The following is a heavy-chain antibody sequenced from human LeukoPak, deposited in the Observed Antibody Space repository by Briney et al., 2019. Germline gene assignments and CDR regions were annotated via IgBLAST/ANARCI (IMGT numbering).Heavy chain of an antibody. J-gene: IGHJ5*02. D-gene: IGHD6-19*01. V-gene: IGHV1-18*01. Sequence: ASVKVSCKASGHTIFNFAISWVRQAPGQGLEWLGWISGYNGNTHYAPNFQGRVRMTTNTSTSTAYMELTSLTPDDTAFYYCAKGGIAVADNNWRDPWGQGTQVAVSS. CDR1: GHTIFNFA. CDR2: ISGYNGNT. CDR3: AKGGIAVADNNWRDP.